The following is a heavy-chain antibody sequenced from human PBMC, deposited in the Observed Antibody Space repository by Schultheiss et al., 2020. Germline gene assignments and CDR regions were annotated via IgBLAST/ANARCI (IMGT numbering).Heavy chain of an antibody. V-gene: IGHV4-59*12. CDR2: IYYSGST. CDR1: GGSISSYY. D-gene: IGHD6-19*01. Sequence: SETMSLTCTVSGGSISSYYWSWIRQPPGKGLEWIGYIYYSGSTYYNPSLKSRVTISVDTSKNQFSLKLSFVTAADTAVYYCARSWGQWLVSFDHWGTGTPVTVSS. CDR3: ARSWGQWLVSFDH. J-gene: IGHJ4*02.